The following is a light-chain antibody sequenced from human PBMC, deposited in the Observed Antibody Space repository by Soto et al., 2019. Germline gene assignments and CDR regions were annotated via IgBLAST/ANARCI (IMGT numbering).Light chain of an antibody. CDR3: QQYGSSPYT. Sequence: EIVLTQSPDTLSLSPGDRATLSCRASQSVYSNSLAWYQQKSGQAPRLLIFGASNRAAGIPDRFSGSGSGTEFTLSISRLEPEDFAVYYCQQYGSSPYTFGQGNKLETK. CDR1: QSVYSNS. J-gene: IGKJ2*01. V-gene: IGKV3-20*01. CDR2: GAS.